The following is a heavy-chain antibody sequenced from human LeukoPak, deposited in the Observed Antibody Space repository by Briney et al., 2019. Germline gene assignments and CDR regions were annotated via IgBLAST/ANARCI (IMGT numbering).Heavy chain of an antibody. D-gene: IGHD6-13*01. J-gene: IGHJ4*02. V-gene: IGHV3-30-3*01. CDR3: ARRSGGYSSSWYVDYFDY. CDR2: ISYDGSNK. Sequence: GRSLRLSCAASGFTFSSYAMHWVRQAPGKGLEWVAVISYDGSNKYYADSVKGRFTISRDNSKNTLYLQMNSLRAEDTAVYYCARRSGGYSSSWYVDYFDYWGQGTLVTVSS. CDR1: GFTFSSYA.